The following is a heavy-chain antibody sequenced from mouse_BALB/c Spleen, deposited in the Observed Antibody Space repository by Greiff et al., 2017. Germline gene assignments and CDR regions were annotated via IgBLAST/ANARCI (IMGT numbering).Heavy chain of an antibody. J-gene: IGHJ2*01. Sequence: QVQLKESGPGLVQPSQSLSITCTVSGFSLTSYGVHWVRQSPGKGLEWLGVIWSGGSTDYNAAFISRLSISKDNSKSQVFFKMNSLQANDTAIYYCARGDWDLDYWGQGTTLTVSS. D-gene: IGHD4-1*01. CDR1: GFSLTSYG. V-gene: IGHV2-2*02. CDR2: IWSGGST. CDR3: ARGDWDLDY.